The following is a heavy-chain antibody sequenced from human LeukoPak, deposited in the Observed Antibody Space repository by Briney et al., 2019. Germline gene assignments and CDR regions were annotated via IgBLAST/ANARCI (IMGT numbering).Heavy chain of an antibody. CDR1: GHTLTELF. Sequence: ASVKVSCKVSGHTLTELFMHWVRQAPGQGLEWMGIINPSGGSTSYAQKFQGRVTMTRDMSTSTVYMEPSSLRSEDTAVYYCARGGRVETFGGRDWGQGTLVTVSS. CDR2: INPSGGST. D-gene: IGHD3-16*01. V-gene: IGHV1-46*01. CDR3: ARGGRVETFGGRD. J-gene: IGHJ4*02.